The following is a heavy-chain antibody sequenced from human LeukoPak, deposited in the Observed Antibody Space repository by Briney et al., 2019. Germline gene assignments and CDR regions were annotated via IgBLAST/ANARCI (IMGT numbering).Heavy chain of an antibody. V-gene: IGHV1-69*05. D-gene: IGHD5-24*01. Sequence: SSVKVSCKASGGTFSSYAISWVRQAPGQGLDWMGGIIPIFGTANYAQKFQGRVTITTDESTSTAYMELSSLRSEDTAVYYCGAVGIDGYNYGYYYYYMDVWGKGTTVTVCS. J-gene: IGHJ6*03. CDR2: IIPIFGTA. CDR1: GGTFSSYA. CDR3: GAVGIDGYNYGYYYYYMDV.